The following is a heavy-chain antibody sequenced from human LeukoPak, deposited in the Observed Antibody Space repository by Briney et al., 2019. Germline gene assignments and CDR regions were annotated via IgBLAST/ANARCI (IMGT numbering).Heavy chain of an antibody. J-gene: IGHJ4*02. CDR1: GGSFSGYY. D-gene: IGHD3-10*01. CDR3: ARHSSSGSYYLPFDY. Sequence: SETLSLTCAVYGGSFSGYYWSWVRQPPGKGLEWIGEINHSGSTNYNPSLKSRVTISVDTSKNQFSLKLSSVTAADTAVYYCARHSSSGSYYLPFDYWGQGTLVTVSS. V-gene: IGHV4-34*01. CDR2: INHSGST.